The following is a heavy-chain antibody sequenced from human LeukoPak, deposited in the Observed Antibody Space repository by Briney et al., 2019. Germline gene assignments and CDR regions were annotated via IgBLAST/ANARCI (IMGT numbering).Heavy chain of an antibody. D-gene: IGHD1-26*01. J-gene: IGHJ4*02. V-gene: IGHV4-31*11. CDR1: GGSISSGGYY. CDR3: ARFYQWELLSYFDY. CDR2: IYYSGST. Sequence: PSETLSLTCAVSGGSISSGGYYWSWIRQHPGKGLEWIGYIYYSGSTYYNPSLKSRVTISVDTSKNQFSLKLSSMTAADTAVYYCARFYQWELLSYFDYWGQGTLVTVSS.